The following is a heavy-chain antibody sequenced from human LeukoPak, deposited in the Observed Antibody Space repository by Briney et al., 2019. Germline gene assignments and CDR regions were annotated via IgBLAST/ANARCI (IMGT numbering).Heavy chain of an antibody. CDR3: ARGEGGDYGY. D-gene: IGHD4-17*01. CDR1: GFTFSSYG. CDR2: IYSGGST. Sequence: GGSLRLSCATSGFTFSSYGMTWVRQAPGKGLEWVSVIYSGGSTYYADSVKGRFTISRDNSKNTLYLQMNSLRAEDTAVYYCARGEGGDYGYWGQGTLVTVSS. V-gene: IGHV3-53*01. J-gene: IGHJ4*02.